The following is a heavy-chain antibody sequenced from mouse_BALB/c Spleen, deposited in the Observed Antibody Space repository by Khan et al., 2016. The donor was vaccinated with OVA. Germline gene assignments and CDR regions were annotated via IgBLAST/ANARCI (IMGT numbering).Heavy chain of an antibody. CDR2: IYPGTGNI. V-gene: IGHV1-76*01. Sequence: QVQLQQSGAELVRPGASVKLSCKTSGYIFTTYWIHWVKQRSGQGLEWIARIYPGTGNIYYSANFKGKATLTADKSSSTAYMQFSSLKSEDSAVYFCAREEALYYFDYWGQGTTLTVSS. CDR3: AREEALYYFDY. J-gene: IGHJ2*01. D-gene: IGHD3-2*02. CDR1: GYIFTTYW.